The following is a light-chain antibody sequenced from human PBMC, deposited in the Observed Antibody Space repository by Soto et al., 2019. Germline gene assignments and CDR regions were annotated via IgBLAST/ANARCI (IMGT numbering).Light chain of an antibody. Sequence: DIQLTQSPSFLSASVGDRVTITCRASQGISTYLAWYQHKPGKAPKLLIYAASTLQSGVPLSFSGSGSGTSFTLTLSSLQPEDFATYYCQQLLSYPITFGQGTRLETK. CDR2: AAS. CDR3: QQLLSYPIT. V-gene: IGKV1-9*01. J-gene: IGKJ5*01. CDR1: QGISTY.